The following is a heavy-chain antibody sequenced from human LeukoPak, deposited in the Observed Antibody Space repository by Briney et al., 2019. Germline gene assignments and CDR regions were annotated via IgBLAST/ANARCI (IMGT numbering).Heavy chain of an antibody. CDR3: ARDYSSSWSFFGYYYGMDV. Sequence: PGGSLRLSCSASGFTFSTNSMHWVRQAPGKGLEFVSAITSNGGSTYYADSVKGRFTISRDNSKNTLYLQMSSRRAEDTAVYYCARDYSSSWSFFGYYYGMDVWGQGTTVTVSS. D-gene: IGHD2-2*01. CDR2: ITSNGGST. CDR1: GFTFSTNS. J-gene: IGHJ6*02. V-gene: IGHV3-64D*08.